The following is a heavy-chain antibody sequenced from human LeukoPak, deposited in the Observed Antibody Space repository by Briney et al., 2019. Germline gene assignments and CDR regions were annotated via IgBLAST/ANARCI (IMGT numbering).Heavy chain of an antibody. Sequence: SETLSLTCAVYGGSFSGYCWSWIRQPPGKGLEWIGEINHSGSTNYNPALKSRVTISVDTSKNQFSLKLSSVTAADTAVYYCARARDYYDSSGYYYFNYGMDVWGQGTTVTVSS. CDR2: INHSGST. J-gene: IGHJ6*02. CDR3: ARARDYYDSSGYYYFNYGMDV. CDR1: GGSFSGYC. V-gene: IGHV4-34*01. D-gene: IGHD3-22*01.